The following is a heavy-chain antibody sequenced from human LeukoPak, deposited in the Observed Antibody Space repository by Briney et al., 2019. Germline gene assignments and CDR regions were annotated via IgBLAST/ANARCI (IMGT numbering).Heavy chain of an antibody. D-gene: IGHD1-26*01. V-gene: IGHV4-39*07. CDR3: GRELQLWIVGATTDY. J-gene: IGHJ4*02. Sequence: SETLSLTCTVSGGSISSSSYYWGWIRQPPGKGLEWIGSIYYSGSTYYNPSLKSRVTISVDTSKNQFSLKLGSVTAADTAVYYCGRELQLWIVGATTDYWGQGTLVTVSS. CDR1: GGSISSSSYY. CDR2: IYYSGST.